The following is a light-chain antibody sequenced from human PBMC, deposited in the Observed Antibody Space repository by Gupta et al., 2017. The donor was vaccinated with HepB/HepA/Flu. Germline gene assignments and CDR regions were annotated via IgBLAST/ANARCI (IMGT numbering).Light chain of an antibody. CDR1: QSLLHNDEKTY. V-gene: IGKV2D-29*01. J-gene: IGKJ4*01. Sequence: DIVLTQTLLSLSVTPGQPASISCKSSQSLLHNDEKTYLHWYLQKPGQPPQLLIYEVFNRFSGVPDRFSDSGSVTDFTLKISRVEAEDVGIYYCMQSRHVPLTFGGGTRVENK. CDR2: EVF. CDR3: MQSRHVPLT.